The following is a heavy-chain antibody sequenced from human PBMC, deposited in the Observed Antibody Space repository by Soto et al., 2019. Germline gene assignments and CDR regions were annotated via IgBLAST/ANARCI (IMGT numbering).Heavy chain of an antibody. CDR3: ARDAYCGGGACYDFEI. V-gene: IGHV1-3*01. CDR1: GYTFSSFA. CDR2: INAGNGNT. Sequence: QVPLVQSGAEVKKPGASVKVSCEASGYTFSSFAMHWVRQAPGQRLEWMGRINAGNGNTKYSQKFQGRVTFTRDTSASKAYLELSILRSEDTAVYYCARDAYCGGGACYDFEIWGQGTMVTVSS. D-gene: IGHD2-21*01. J-gene: IGHJ3*02.